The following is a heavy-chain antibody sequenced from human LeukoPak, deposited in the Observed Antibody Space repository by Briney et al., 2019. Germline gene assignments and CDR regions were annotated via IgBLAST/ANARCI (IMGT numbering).Heavy chain of an antibody. J-gene: IGHJ4*02. CDR3: AKDQADCSSASCYERGFDY. V-gene: IGHV3-23*01. Sequence: GGSLRLSCAASGLTFSSYGMSWVRQAPGKGLEWVSAISGSGGRTYYADSVKGRFTISRDNSKNTLYLQMNSLSAEDTAVYYCAKDQADCSSASCYERGFDYWGQGTLVTVSS. D-gene: IGHD2-2*01. CDR1: GLTFSSYG. CDR2: ISGSGGRT.